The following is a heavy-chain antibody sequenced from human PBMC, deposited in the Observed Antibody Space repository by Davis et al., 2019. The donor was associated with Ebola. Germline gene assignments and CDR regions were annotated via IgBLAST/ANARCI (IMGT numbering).Heavy chain of an antibody. CDR3: ARDASSSGWPFDY. CDR2: ISSSSDII. V-gene: IGHV3-48*02. CDR1: GFSFRNYD. J-gene: IGHJ4*02. Sequence: GESLKISCAASGFSFRNYDMTWVRQAPGKGLEWISYISSSSDIIYYADSVKGRFTISRDNAKNSLFLQMNSLRDEDTAVYYCARDASSSGWPFDYWGQGTLVTVSS. D-gene: IGHD6-19*01.